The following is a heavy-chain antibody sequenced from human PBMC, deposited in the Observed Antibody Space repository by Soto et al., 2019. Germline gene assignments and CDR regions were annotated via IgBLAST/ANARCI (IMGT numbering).Heavy chain of an antibody. CDR3: ATDDMNRGRFDF. Sequence: ASVKVSCKASGHSSTHNGISWVRRAPGQGLEWMGWINVNRGDVNHAPKFQGRVTLTTDTSTTTAYMELRSLRLDDTAVYFCATDDMNRGRFDFWGHGALVTVSS. V-gene: IGHV1-18*01. J-gene: IGHJ4*01. CDR2: INVNRGDV. CDR1: GHSSTHNG.